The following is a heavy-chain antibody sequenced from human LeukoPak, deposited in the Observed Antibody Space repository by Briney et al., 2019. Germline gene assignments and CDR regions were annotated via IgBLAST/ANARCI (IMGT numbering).Heavy chain of an antibody. J-gene: IGHJ3*02. Sequence: PSETLSLTCTVSGGSIRSYYWSWIRQPPGKGLEWIGYIYYSGSTNYNPSLKSRVTISVDTSKNQFSLKLSSVTAADTAVYYCGREHRPLTVDYDSSGYYLIYAFDIWGQGTMVTVSS. CDR1: GGSIRSYY. V-gene: IGHV4-59*01. D-gene: IGHD3-22*01. CDR3: GREHRPLTVDYDSSGYYLIYAFDI. CDR2: IYYSGST.